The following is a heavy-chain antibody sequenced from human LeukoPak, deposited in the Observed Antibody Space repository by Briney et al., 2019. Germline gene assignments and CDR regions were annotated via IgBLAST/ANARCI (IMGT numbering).Heavy chain of an antibody. J-gene: IGHJ4*02. CDR3: ARRPRKGYCSSTSCWIYY. CDR1: GYTFTDYY. V-gene: IGHV1-2*02. CDR2: INPNSGGT. D-gene: IGHD2-2*01. Sequence: ASVKVSCKASGYTFTDYYIHWMRQAPGQGLEWMGWINPNSGGTNYAQKFQGRVTMTRDTSISTAYMELSRLRSDDTAVYYCARRPRKGYCSSTSCWIYYWGQGTLVTVSS.